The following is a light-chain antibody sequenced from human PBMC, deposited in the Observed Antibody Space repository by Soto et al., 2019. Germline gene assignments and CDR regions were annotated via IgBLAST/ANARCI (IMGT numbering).Light chain of an antibody. J-gene: IGKJ1*01. V-gene: IGKV3-20*01. CDR2: GAS. Sequence: ENVLTQSPGTLSLSPGERATLSCRAGQSVSSTFLAWYQQKPGQAPRLLISGASSRATGIPDRFSGSGSGTDFTLTISSLQPEDFATYYCQQSYSVPRTFGLGTKVDIK. CDR3: QQSYSVPRT. CDR1: QSVSSTF.